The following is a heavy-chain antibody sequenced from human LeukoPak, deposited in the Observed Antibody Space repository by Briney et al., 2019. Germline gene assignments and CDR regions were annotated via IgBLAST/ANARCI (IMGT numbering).Heavy chain of an antibody. CDR3: ASLKGEMATTADY. Sequence: KPSETLSLTCTVSGGSIGSSDYYWSWIRQPPGKGLEWIGYIFYSGSTHYNPSLRSRITISVDTSKNQFSLKLSSVTAADTAVYYCASLKGEMATTADYWGQGTLVTVSS. CDR2: IFYSGST. V-gene: IGHV4-30-4*01. CDR1: GGSIGSSDYY. J-gene: IGHJ4*02. D-gene: IGHD5-24*01.